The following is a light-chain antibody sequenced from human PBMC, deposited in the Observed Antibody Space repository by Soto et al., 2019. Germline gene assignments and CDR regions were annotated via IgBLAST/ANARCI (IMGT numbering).Light chain of an antibody. CDR3: QQRSNWPPVFT. V-gene: IGKV3-11*01. CDR1: QSVSSY. CDR2: DAS. J-gene: IGKJ3*01. Sequence: EIVLTQSPATLSLSPGERATLSCRASQSVSSYLAWYQQKPGQAPRLLIYDASNRATGIPARFSGSGSGTDFTPTISSLEPEDFAVYYGQQRSNWPPVFTFGPGTKVDIK.